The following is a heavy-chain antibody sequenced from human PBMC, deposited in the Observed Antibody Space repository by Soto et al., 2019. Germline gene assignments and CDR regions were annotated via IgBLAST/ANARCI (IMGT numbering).Heavy chain of an antibody. J-gene: IGHJ4*02. CDR3: AREPNYFDY. CDR1: GGSISSSSYY. CDR2: IYYSGST. Sequence: SETLSLTCTVSGGSISSSSYYWGWIRQPPGKGLEWIGSIYYSGSTYYNPSLKSRVTISVDTSKNQFSLKLSSVTAADTAVYYCAREPNYFDYWGQGTLVTVSS. V-gene: IGHV4-39*02.